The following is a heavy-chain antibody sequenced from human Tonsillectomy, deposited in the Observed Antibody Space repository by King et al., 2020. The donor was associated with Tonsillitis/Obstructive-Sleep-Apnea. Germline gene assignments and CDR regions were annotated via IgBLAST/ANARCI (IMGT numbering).Heavy chain of an antibody. D-gene: IGHD3-9*01. Sequence: VQLVESGAEVKKPGASVKVSCKASGYTFTSYYMHWVRQAPGQGLEWMGIINPSGGSTSYAQKFQGRVTMTRDTSTSTVYMELSSLRSEDTAVYYCAREDLYYDILTGYYIRFYFDYWGQGTLLTVSS. CDR1: GYTFTSYY. CDR2: INPSGGST. CDR3: AREDLYYDILTGYYIRFYFDY. J-gene: IGHJ4*02. V-gene: IGHV1-46*01.